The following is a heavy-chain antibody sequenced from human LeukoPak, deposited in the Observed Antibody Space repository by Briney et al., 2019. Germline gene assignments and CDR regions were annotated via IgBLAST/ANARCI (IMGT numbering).Heavy chain of an antibody. CDR2: MYYSGST. D-gene: IGHD3-22*01. J-gene: IGHJ4*02. Sequence: SETLSLTCTVSGGSISSSSYYWGWIRQPPGKGLEWIGSMYYSGSTYYNPSLKSRVTISVPTSNNQFSLQLTSVPAADPAVYYCASHRGYYYDSSGSYYFHYWGQGPLVTVSS. V-gene: IGHV4-39*01. CDR3: ASHRGYYYDSSGSYYFHY. CDR1: GGSISSSSYY.